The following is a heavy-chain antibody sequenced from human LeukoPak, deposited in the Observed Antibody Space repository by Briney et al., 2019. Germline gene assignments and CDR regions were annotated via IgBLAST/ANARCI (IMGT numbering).Heavy chain of an antibody. V-gene: IGHV3-23*01. CDR1: GFTFSSYA. D-gene: IGHD3-9*01. CDR3: AKTTGYYSSSPLDY. Sequence: TGGSLRLSCAASGFTFSSYAMNWVRQAPGKGLEWVSNLSGSGDYTYYADAVKGRFTISRDNSKNTLYLQMHSLRAEDTAVYYCAKTTGYYSSSPLDYWGRGTLVIVSA. CDR2: LSGSGDYT. J-gene: IGHJ4*02.